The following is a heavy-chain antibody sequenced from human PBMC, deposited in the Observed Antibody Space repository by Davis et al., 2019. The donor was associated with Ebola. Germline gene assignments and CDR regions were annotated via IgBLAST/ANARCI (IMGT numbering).Heavy chain of an antibody. CDR1: GYTFTSYY. Sequence: ASVKVSCKASGYTFTSYYMHWVRQAPGQRLEWMGWINAGNGNTKYSQKFQGRVTITADKSTSTAYMELSSLRSEDTAVYYCARDGHIIQLGIWGQGTMVTVSS. J-gene: IGHJ3*02. D-gene: IGHD5-18*01. CDR3: ARDGHIIQLGI. V-gene: IGHV1-3*01. CDR2: INAGNGNT.